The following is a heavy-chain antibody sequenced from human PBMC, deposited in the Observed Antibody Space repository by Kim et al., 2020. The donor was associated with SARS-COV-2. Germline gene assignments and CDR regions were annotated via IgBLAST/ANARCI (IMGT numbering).Heavy chain of an antibody. CDR3: ARVLTSGWSYFDY. J-gene: IGHJ4*02. Sequence: YASPGKGRFTLSRDNARASLYLQMNSLRAEDTAVYYCARVLTSGWSYFDYWGQRTLVTVSS. D-gene: IGHD6-19*01. V-gene: IGHV3-11*05.